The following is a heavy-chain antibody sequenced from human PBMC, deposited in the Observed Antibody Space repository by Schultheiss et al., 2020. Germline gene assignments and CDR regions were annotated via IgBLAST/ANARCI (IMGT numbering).Heavy chain of an antibody. D-gene: IGHD6-13*01. CDR2: IIPIFGTA. J-gene: IGHJ1*01. V-gene: IGHV1-69*13. Sequence: SVKVSCKASGYTFTAYYIHWVRQAPGQGLEWMGGIIPIFGTANYAQKFQGRVTITADESTSTAYMELSSLRSDDTAVYYCARDPGQLVLDRYFQHWGQGTLVTVSS. CDR3: ARDPGQLVLDRYFQH. CDR1: GYTFTAYY.